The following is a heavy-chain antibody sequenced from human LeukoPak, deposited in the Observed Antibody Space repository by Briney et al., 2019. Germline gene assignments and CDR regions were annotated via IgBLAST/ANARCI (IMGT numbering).Heavy chain of an antibody. CDR3: AREGGSGWYVGAFDI. CDR2: ISDAGSNK. CDR1: GFTFSSYA. D-gene: IGHD6-19*01. V-gene: IGHV3-30-3*01. Sequence: PGGSLRLSCAASGFTFSSYAMHWIRQAPGKGLEWVSVISDAGSNKYFADSVKGRFTISRDNSKNTLYLQMNSLRAEDTAVYYCAREGGSGWYVGAFDIWGQGTMVTVSS. J-gene: IGHJ3*02.